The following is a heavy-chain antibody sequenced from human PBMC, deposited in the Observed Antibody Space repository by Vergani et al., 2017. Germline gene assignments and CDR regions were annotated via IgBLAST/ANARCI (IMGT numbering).Heavy chain of an antibody. D-gene: IGHD3-10*01. CDR3: ARDFTGPFYGMDV. J-gene: IGHJ6*02. CDR2: IWYDGSNK. CDR1: GFTFSSYG. V-gene: IGHV3-33*08. Sequence: VQLVESGGGLVQPGGSLRLSCAASGFTFSSYGMHWVRQAPGKGLEWVAVIWYDGSNKYYADSVKGRFTISRDNSKNTLYLQMNSLRAEDTAVYYCARDFTGPFYGMDVWGQGTTVTVS.